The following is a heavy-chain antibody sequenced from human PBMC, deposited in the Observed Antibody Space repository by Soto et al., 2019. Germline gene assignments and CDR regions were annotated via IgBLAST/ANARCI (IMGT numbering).Heavy chain of an antibody. D-gene: IGHD2-15*01. Sequence: EVQLLKSGGGLVQPGGSLRLSCAASGFTFSSYAMSWVRQAPGKGLEWVSAISGSGGSTYYADSVKGRFTISRDNSKNTLYLQMNSLRAEDTAVYYCATIEVAATGGCYWGQGTLVTVSS. CDR1: GFTFSSYA. V-gene: IGHV3-23*01. CDR3: ATIEVAATGGCY. J-gene: IGHJ4*02. CDR2: ISGSGGST.